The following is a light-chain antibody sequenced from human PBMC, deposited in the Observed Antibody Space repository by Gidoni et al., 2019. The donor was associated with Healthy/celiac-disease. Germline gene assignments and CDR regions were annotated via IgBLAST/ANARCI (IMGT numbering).Light chain of an antibody. CDR2: AAS. CDR1: QSISSY. CDR3: QQSYSTPGT. V-gene: IGKV1-39*01. J-gene: IGKJ5*01. Sequence: DIQMTQSPSSLSASVGDRVNITCRASQSISSYLNWYQQKPGKAPNLLIYAASSLQSGVPSRFSGSGSGTDFTLTISSLPPEDFATYYCQQSYSTPGTFGQGTRLEIK.